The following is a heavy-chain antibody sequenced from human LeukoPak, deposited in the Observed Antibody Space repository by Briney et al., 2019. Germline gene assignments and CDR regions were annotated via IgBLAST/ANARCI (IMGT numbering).Heavy chain of an antibody. CDR1: GFPFSSYG. CDR2: IWYDGNNK. D-gene: IGHD2-21*02. J-gene: IGHJ4*02. Sequence: GGSLRLSCVACGFPFSSYGVHWVRQAPGKGLEWVAVIWYDGNNKYYADSVKGRFTISRDNSKNTLYLQMNSLRGEDTAMYYCARWPDIGGDYDYWGQGTLVTVSS. CDR3: ARWPDIGGDYDY. V-gene: IGHV3-33*01.